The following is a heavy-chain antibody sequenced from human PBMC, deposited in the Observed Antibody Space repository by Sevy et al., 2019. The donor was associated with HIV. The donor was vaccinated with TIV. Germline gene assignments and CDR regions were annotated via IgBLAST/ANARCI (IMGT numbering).Heavy chain of an antibody. D-gene: IGHD3-22*01. J-gene: IGHJ4*02. CDR3: ATSRSGYLDSSGYYIY. CDR2: IYPDDSDT. Sequence: GESLKISCRASGYSFTSHWIGWVRHMPGKGLEWMGIIYPDDSDTRYSPSFQGQVTFSADKSISTAYLQWSSLKASDTAMYYCATSRSGYLDSSGYYIYWGQGTLVTVSS. CDR1: GYSFTSHW. V-gene: IGHV5-51*03.